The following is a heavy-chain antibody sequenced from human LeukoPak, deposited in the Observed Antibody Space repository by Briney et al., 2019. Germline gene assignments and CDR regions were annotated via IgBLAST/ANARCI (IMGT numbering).Heavy chain of an antibody. J-gene: IGHJ6*03. Sequence: GASVKVSCKASGYTFTSYGISWVRQAPGQGLEWMGIINPSGGSTSYAQKFQGRVTMTRDMSTSTVYMELSSLRSEDTAVYYCARGTPEDKTTVTPYNYYYYYYMDVWGKGTTVTVSS. CDR3: ARGTPEDKTTVTPYNYYYYYYMDV. V-gene: IGHV1-46*01. D-gene: IGHD4-11*01. CDR2: INPSGGST. CDR1: GYTFTSYG.